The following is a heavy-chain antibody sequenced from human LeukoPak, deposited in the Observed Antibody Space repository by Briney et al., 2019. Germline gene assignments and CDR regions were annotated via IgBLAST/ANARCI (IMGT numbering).Heavy chain of an antibody. CDR2: IYYSGST. D-gene: IGHD3-10*01. J-gene: IGHJ4*02. V-gene: IGHV4-30-4*01. CDR3: AGATYYYGSGSYPLHYFDY. CDR1: GGSISSGDYY. Sequence: PSQTLSLTCTVSGGSISSGDYYWSWIRQPPGKGLEWIGYIYYSGSTYYNPSLKSRVTISVDTSKNQFSLKLSSVTAADTAVYYCAGATYYYGSGSYPLHYFDYWGQGTLVTVSS.